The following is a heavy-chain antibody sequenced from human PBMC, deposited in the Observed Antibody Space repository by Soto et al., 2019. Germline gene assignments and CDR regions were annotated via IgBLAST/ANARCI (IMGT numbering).Heavy chain of an antibody. CDR2: INHSGST. CDR1: GGSFSGYY. Sequence: QVPLQQWGAGLLKPSETLFLPCAVYGGSFSGYYWSWIRQPPGKVLEWIGEINHSGSTNYNPSLPTRVTISVDTSMNPCSMKLSSVTAAGTAVYYCARANGYCSGGSCYLQYCQHWGKGSLVTVSS. D-gene: IGHD2-15*01. J-gene: IGHJ1*01. CDR3: ARANGYCSGGSCYLQYCQH. V-gene: IGHV4-34*01.